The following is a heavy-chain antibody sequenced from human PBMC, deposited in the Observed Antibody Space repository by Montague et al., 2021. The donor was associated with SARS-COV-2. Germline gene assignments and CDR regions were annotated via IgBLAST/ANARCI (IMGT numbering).Heavy chain of an antibody. CDR1: GGSFSNYY. J-gene: IGHJ6*02. CDR2: ITHTGGT. V-gene: IGHV4-34*04. CDR3: ARVASDGGWRGGRRYYHYAMDV. Sequence: SETLSLTCAVYGGSFSNYYWTWIRQSPGKGLEWIGEITHTGGTKNDPSLASRATVSVDTSKNQFSLKLTSMTAADTAVYFCARVASDGGWRGGRRYYHYAMDVWGQGTSVIVS. D-gene: IGHD4-23*01.